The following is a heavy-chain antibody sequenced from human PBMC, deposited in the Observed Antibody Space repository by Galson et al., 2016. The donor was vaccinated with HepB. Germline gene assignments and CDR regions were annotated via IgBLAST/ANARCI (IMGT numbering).Heavy chain of an antibody. CDR3: AKGIGSGWSDY. D-gene: IGHD6-19*01. J-gene: IGHJ4*02. CDR2: LTWNGGII. Sequence: SLRLSCAASGLIFGDYAMSWVRQSPGKGLEWVSGLTWNGGIIGYADSVKGRFTISRDNARNLLFLQMNNLRSEDTALYYCAKGIGSGWSDYWGPGTLVSVSS. V-gene: IGHV3-9*01. CDR1: GLIFGDYA.